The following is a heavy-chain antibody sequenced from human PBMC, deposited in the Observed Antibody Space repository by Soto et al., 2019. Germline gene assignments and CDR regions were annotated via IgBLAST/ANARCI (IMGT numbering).Heavy chain of an antibody. J-gene: IGHJ6*02. D-gene: IGHD5-12*01. CDR2: IIPIFGTA. Sequence: SVKVSCRASGGTFSTYAISWVREAPGQGLEWMGGIIPIFGTANYAQKFQGRVTITADESTSTAYMELSSLRSEDTAVYYCASMTVDIVATAYYYYGMDVWGQGTTVTVSS. CDR1: GGTFSTYA. V-gene: IGHV1-69*13. CDR3: ASMTVDIVATAYYYYGMDV.